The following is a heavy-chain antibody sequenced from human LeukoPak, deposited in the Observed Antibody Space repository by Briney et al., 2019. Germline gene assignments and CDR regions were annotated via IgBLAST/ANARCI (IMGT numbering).Heavy chain of an antibody. CDR2: INPSDGST. J-gene: IGHJ4*02. D-gene: IGHD5-18*01. Sequence: GASVTVSFTPPGNTFTTYYMHWVRQAPGQGLEWMGIINPSDGSTSYAQKFQGRVTMTWDTSTSTVYMELSSLRSEDTAVYCCARGAQETWLGIWGQGTLVTVSS. CDR3: ARGAQETWLGI. V-gene: IGHV1-46*01. CDR1: GNTFTTYY.